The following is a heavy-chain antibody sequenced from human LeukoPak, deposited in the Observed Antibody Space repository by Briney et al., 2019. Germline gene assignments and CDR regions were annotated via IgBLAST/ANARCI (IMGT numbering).Heavy chain of an antibody. J-gene: IGHJ3*02. V-gene: IGHV3-48*03. Sequence: GGSLRLSCTASGFVFSIYEMDWVRQAPGKGLEWVSYISSSGSYIQYAESVKGRFTISRDNAEKSLFLQMNSLRDEDTAVYYCARDPGYSSTGVDAFDIWGRGKMVTVSS. CDR1: GFVFSIYE. CDR3: ARDPGYSSTGVDAFDI. CDR2: ISSSGSYI. D-gene: IGHD6-13*01.